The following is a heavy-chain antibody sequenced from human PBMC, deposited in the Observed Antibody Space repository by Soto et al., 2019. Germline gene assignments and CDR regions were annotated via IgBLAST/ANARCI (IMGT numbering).Heavy chain of an antibody. CDR3: ARGGHDFWSGPVDD. Sequence: SATLSHTGPVSDGSIGNYYSNWIRQPAGKGLEWIGRIDSSGSINYSPSLKSRVTMSVDTSENQFSLKLSSVTAADTAVYYCARGGHDFWSGPVDDWGQGTPVTFSS. CDR2: IDSSGSI. CDR1: DGSIGNYY. V-gene: IGHV4-4*07. J-gene: IGHJ4*02. D-gene: IGHD3-3*01.